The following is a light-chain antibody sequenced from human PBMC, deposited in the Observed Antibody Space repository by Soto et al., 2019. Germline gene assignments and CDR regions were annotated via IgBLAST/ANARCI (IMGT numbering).Light chain of an antibody. CDR1: SSDVGGYNY. Sequence: QSALTQPASVSGSPGQSITISCTGTSSDVGGYNYVSWYQQHPGKAPKLMIYEVSNRPSGLSNRFSGSRADNTAALTISGLQDEDEDDYSSSSYTRSSRVFGGGTKVTVL. J-gene: IGLJ3*02. V-gene: IGLV2-14*01. CDR3: SSYTRSSRV. CDR2: EVS.